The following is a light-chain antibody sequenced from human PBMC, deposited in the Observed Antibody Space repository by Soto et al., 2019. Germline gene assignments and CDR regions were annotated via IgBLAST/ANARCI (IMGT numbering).Light chain of an antibody. Sequence: DIQLSQSPSSLSASIGDRVTITCRASETINTYLNWYQHKPGTAPKLLIYTASTLQGGVPARFSGSGSGTDFTLNITSLQPEDFATYYCQQSDNPPVNFGQGTNLEI. J-gene: IGKJ2*01. CDR2: TAS. CDR3: QQSDNPPVN. V-gene: IGKV1-39*01. CDR1: ETINTY.